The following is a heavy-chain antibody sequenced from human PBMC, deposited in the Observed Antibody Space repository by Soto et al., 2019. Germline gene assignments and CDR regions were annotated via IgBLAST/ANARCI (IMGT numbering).Heavy chain of an antibody. D-gene: IGHD2-2*01. V-gene: IGHV3-7*05. J-gene: IGHJ5*02. Sequence: EVQLVESGGGLVQPGGSLRLSCAASGFTFSSYWMSWVRQAPGKGLEWVANIKQDGNEKYYVDSVKGRFTISRDNAKNSLYLQMNSLRAEDTAVYYCARDLGCSSTSCYVGWFDPWGQGTLVTVSS. CDR2: IKQDGNEK. CDR1: GFTFSSYW. CDR3: ARDLGCSSTSCYVGWFDP.